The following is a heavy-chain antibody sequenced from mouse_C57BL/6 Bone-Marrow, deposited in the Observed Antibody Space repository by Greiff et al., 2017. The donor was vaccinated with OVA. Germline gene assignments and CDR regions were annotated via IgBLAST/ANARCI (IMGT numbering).Heavy chain of an antibody. J-gene: IGHJ1*03. D-gene: IGHD1-1*01. CDR2: IRSKSSNYAT. Sequence: GGGLVQPKGSLKLSCAVSGFTFNPHAMHRVRQAPGKGLEWVARIRSKSSNYATYYVDSVKDRFTISRDDSQSMLYLQMNNLKTEDRAMYYCVRVDYGSSCGYGDVWGTGTTVTVSA. CDR1: GFTFNPHA. V-gene: IGHV10-3*01. CDR3: VRVDYGSSCGYGDV.